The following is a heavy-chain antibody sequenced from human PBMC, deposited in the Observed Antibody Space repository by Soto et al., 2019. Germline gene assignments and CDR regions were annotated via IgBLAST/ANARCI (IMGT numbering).Heavy chain of an antibody. Sequence: LRLSCSASGFTFSSYAMHWVRQAPGKGLEYVSAISSNGGSTYYADSVKGRFTISRGNSKNTLYLQMSSLRAEDTAVYYCVKVKQQWLVRPFDYWGQGTLVTVSS. V-gene: IGHV3-64D*08. CDR3: VKVKQQWLVRPFDY. CDR2: ISSNGGST. D-gene: IGHD6-19*01. J-gene: IGHJ4*02. CDR1: GFTFSSYA.